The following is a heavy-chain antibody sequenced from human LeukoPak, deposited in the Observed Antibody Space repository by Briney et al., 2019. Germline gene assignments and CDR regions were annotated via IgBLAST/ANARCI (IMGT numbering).Heavy chain of an antibody. V-gene: IGHV4-31*11. CDR3: ARDRITMVRGVIIGTAFDY. D-gene: IGHD3-10*01. CDR2: INYSGSN. Sequence: PSQTLSLTCAVSGGSISSGGYYWSWIRQHPGKGLEWVGYINYSGSNYYKPSRKSRVTISVDTSKNQFSLKLSSVTAADTAVYYCARDRITMVRGVIIGTAFDYWGQGTLVTVSS. J-gene: IGHJ4*02. CDR1: GGSISSGGYY.